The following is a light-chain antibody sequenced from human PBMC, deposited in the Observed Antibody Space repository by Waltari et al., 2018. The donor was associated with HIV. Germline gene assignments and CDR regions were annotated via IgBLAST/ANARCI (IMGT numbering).Light chain of an antibody. CDR2: AAS. CDR3: QQSFSGLT. Sequence: DIQMTQSPSSLSASLGDRVTITCRASQTINLYLNLYRQKPGKAPDLLIYAASSWQSGVPSRFSGTGSGTDFTLTINGLQGEDFATYYCQQSFSGLTFGPGTKVDV. CDR1: QTINLY. J-gene: IGKJ3*01. V-gene: IGKV1-39*01.